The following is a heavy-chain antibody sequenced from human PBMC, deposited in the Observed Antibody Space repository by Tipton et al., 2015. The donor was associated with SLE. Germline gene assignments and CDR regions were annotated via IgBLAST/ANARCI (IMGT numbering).Heavy chain of an antibody. CDR3: AKSPIAAAARSYDY. J-gene: IGHJ4*02. Sequence: TLSLTCAVYGGSFSGYYWSWIRQPPGKGLEWIGEINHSGSTNYNPSLKSRVTISVDTSKNQFSLKLSSVTAADTAVYYCAKSPIAAAARSYDYWGQGTLVTVSS. CDR1: GGSFSGYY. V-gene: IGHV4-34*01. CDR2: INHSGST. D-gene: IGHD6-13*01.